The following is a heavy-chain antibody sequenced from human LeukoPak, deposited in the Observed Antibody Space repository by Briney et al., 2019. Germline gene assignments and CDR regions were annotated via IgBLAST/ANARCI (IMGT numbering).Heavy chain of an antibody. CDR3: ARFLGGYSYGLWWFDP. J-gene: IGHJ5*02. CDR1: GGPISSSSYY. D-gene: IGHD5-18*01. Sequence: SETLSLTCTVSGGPISSSSYYWGWIRQPPGKGLEWIGSIYYSGSTNYNPSLKSRGTISVDTSKNQFSLKLSSVTAADTAVYYCARFLGGYSYGLWWFDPWGQGTLVTVSS. V-gene: IGHV4-39*01. CDR2: IYYSGST.